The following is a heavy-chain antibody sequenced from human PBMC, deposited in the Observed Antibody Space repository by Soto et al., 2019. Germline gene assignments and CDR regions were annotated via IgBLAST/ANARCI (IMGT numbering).Heavy chain of an antibody. CDR1: GFTFSSYS. CDR3: AKYLVVAVTAGQRYFDY. Sequence: QAGGSLRLSCAASGFTFSSYSMSWVRQAPGKGLEWVSTISGTGAGTYYADSVKGRFTISRDNSKNTLFLQMNSLRAEDTAVYFCAKYLVVAVTAGQRYFDYWGQGTQVTGSS. D-gene: IGHD2-15*01. CDR2: ISGTGAGT. V-gene: IGHV3-23*01. J-gene: IGHJ4*02.